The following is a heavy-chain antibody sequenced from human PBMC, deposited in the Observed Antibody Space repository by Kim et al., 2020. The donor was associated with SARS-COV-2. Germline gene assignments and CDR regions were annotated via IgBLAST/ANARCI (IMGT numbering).Heavy chain of an antibody. D-gene: IGHD3-10*01. V-gene: IGHV4-59*01. CDR1: GGSISNYY. J-gene: IGHJ2*01. Sequence: SETLSLTCTVSGGSISNYYWSWIRQPPGKGLEWLGYIYYNGVTKYNPSLKSRVTISVDTSNNQFSLKMTSVTAADTAVYFCAGGVYFFGSWNKPLYWYFALWGRGTLASVSS. CDR3: AGGVYFFGSWNKPLYWYFAL. CDR2: IYYNGVT.